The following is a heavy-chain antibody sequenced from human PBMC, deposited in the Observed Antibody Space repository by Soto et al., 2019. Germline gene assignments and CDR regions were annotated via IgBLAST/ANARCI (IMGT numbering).Heavy chain of an antibody. CDR3: AREPPPADY. J-gene: IGHJ4*02. D-gene: IGHD2-2*01. Sequence: QVQLVQSGAEVKKPGASVKVSCKASGYTFASYAISWMRQAPGQGLEWMGWIRAYKGNTNDAQKHQCRVTMPADTSTSTAYRELRSLRSDDTAVYYCAREPPPADYWGQGTLVTVSS. CDR1: GYTFASYA. CDR2: IRAYKGNT. V-gene: IGHV1-18*01.